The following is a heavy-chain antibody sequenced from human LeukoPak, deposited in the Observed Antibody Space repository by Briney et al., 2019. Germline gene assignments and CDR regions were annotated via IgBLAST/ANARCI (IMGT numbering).Heavy chain of an antibody. CDR1: GYTFTGYY. J-gene: IGHJ3*01. Sequence: ASVKVSCKASGYTFTGYYIHWVRQAPGQGLEWMGWINPNSGGTNYAQKFQGRVTMTRDTSIRTAYIELSRLRSDDTAVYHCARDYYGSGSYMDLWDQGTMVTVSS. V-gene: IGHV1-2*02. D-gene: IGHD3-10*01. CDR3: ARDYYGSGSYMDL. CDR2: INPNSGGT.